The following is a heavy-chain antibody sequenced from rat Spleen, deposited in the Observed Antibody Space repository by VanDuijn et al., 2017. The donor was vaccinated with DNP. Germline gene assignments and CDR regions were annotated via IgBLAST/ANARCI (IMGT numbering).Heavy chain of an antibody. Sequence: EVKLVESGGVLVQPGRSLKLSCAASGLNFSDYWMGWVRQAPGKGLEWMGEIKQDSTIINHNPSLRDRFTISRDNAQNSLYLQMNNLGSEDTAIYDCVTRGIGSDNWFAHLGQGTLVTVSS. CDR2: IKQDSTII. V-gene: IGHV4-2*01. J-gene: IGHJ3*01. CDR1: GLNFSDYW. CDR3: VTRGIGSDNWFAH. D-gene: IGHD5-1*01.